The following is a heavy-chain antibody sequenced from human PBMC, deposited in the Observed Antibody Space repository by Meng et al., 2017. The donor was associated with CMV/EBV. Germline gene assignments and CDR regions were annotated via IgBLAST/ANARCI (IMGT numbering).Heavy chain of an antibody. J-gene: IGHJ5*02. V-gene: IGHV3-53*01. CDR2: IYSGGST. Sequence: GESLKISRAASGFTVSSNYMSWVRQAPGKGLEWVSVIYSGGSTYYADSVKGRFTISRDNSKNTLYLQMNSLRAEDTAVYYCARLSYSSSWYEWFDPWGQGTLVTVSS. D-gene: IGHD6-13*01. CDR1: GFTVSSNY. CDR3: ARLSYSSSWYEWFDP.